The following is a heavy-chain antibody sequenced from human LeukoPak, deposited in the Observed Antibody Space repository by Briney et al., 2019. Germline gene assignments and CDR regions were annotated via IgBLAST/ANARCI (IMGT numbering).Heavy chain of an antibody. CDR1: GYTFTSYD. D-gene: IGHD3-10*01. CDR3: ARGASLYGSGILGGFDP. CDR2: MNPNSGNT. V-gene: IGHV1-8*01. Sequence: GASVKVSCKASGYTFTSYDINWVRQATGQGLEWMGWMNPNSGNTGYAQKFQGRATMTRNTSISTAYMELSSLRSEDTAVYYCARGASLYGSGILGGFDPWGQGTLVTVSS. J-gene: IGHJ5*02.